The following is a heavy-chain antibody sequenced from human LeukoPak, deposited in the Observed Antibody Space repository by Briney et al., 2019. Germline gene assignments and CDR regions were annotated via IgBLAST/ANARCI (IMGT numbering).Heavy chain of an antibody. D-gene: IGHD3-10*01. CDR3: ARPRWGSGNLDY. J-gene: IGHJ4*02. CDR2: INPNSGGT. Sequence: ASVKVSCKASGYTFTGYYMHWVRQAPGQGLEWMGWINPNSGGTNYAQKFQGRVTMTRDTSISTAYMELSRLGSDDTAVYYCARPRWGSGNLDYWGQGTLVTVSS. CDR1: GYTFTGYY. V-gene: IGHV1-2*02.